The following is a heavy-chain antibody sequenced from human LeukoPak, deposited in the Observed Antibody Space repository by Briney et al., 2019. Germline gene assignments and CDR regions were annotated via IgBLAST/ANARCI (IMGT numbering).Heavy chain of an antibody. CDR2: ISRGNSNI. D-gene: IGHD5-24*01. CDR1: GFTFSSYT. CDR3: AKGDGYTFGHFDY. Sequence: SGGSLRLSCAASGFTFSSYTMNWVRQAPGKGLEWVSYISRGNSNIYYADSVKGRFTISRDNSKNTLYLQMNSLRAEDTAVYYCAKGDGYTFGHFDYWGQGTLVTVSS. J-gene: IGHJ4*02. V-gene: IGHV3-48*01.